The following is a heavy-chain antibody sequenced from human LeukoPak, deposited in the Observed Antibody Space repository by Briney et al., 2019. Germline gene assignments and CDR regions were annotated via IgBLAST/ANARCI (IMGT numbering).Heavy chain of an antibody. D-gene: IGHD1-26*01. CDR3: ARDGRGGSYYWYYYYYYMDV. Sequence: YFADSVKGRFTISRDNAKNSLHLQMNSLTAEDTAVYYCARDGRGGSYYWYYYYYYMDVWGKATTVTISS. J-gene: IGHJ6*03. V-gene: IGHV3-48*03.